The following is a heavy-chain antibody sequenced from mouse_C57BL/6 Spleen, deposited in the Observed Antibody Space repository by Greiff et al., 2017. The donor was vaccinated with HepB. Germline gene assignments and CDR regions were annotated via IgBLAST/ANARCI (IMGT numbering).Heavy chain of an antibody. V-gene: IGHV5-9*01. D-gene: IGHD1-1*01. CDR1: GFTFSSYT. Sequence: EVKLVESGGGLVKPGGSLKLSCAATGFTFSSYTMSWVRQTPEKRLEWVATSSGGGGNTYYPDSVKGRFTISRDNSKNTLYLQMSSLRSEDTALYYCARPPYYYDGFDYWGQGTTLTVSS. CDR2: SSGGGGNT. J-gene: IGHJ2*01. CDR3: ARPPYYYDGFDY.